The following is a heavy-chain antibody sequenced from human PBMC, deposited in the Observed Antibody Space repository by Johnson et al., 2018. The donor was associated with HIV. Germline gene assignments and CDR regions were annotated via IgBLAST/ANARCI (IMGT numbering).Heavy chain of an antibody. D-gene: IGHD3-3*01. V-gene: IGHV3-7*03. CDR2: IKQDGSEK. Sequence: VQLLESGGGLVQPGGSLRLSCAASGFILSSYWMSWVRQAPGKGLEWVANIKQDGSEKYYVDSVKGRFTISRDDSKNTLYLQMNSLKTEDTAVYYCTTDQRDYDFWSGYTLGDAFDIWGQGTMVTVSS. CDR1: GFILSSYW. J-gene: IGHJ3*02. CDR3: TTDQRDYDFWSGYTLGDAFDI.